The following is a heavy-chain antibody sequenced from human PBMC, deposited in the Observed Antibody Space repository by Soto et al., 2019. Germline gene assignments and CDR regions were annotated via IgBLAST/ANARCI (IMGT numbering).Heavy chain of an antibody. D-gene: IGHD3-3*01. CDR3: AKAEEYYDFWSGPIGPPLS. CDR1: GFTFSSYA. Sequence: PGGSLRLACAASGFTFSSYAMSWVRQAPGKGLEWVSAISGSGGSTYYADSVKGRFTISRDNSKNTLYLQMNSLRAEDTAVYYCAKAEEYYDFWSGPIGPPLSWGQGTLVPVSS. CDR2: ISGSGGST. J-gene: IGHJ5*02. V-gene: IGHV3-23*01.